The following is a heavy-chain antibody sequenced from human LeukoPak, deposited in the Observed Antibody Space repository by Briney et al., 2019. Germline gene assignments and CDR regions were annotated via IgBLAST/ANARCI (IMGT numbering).Heavy chain of an antibody. D-gene: IGHD3-22*01. CDR1: GGSISSGDYY. CDR2: IYYSGST. Sequence: SETLSLTCTVSGGSISSGDYYWSWIRQPAGKGLEWIGYIYYSGSTYYNPSLKSRVTISVDTSKNQFSLKLSSVTAADTAVYYCARTTYYYDSSGYFAFDIWGQGTMVTVSS. CDR3: ARTTYYYDSSGYFAFDI. V-gene: IGHV4-30-4*01. J-gene: IGHJ3*02.